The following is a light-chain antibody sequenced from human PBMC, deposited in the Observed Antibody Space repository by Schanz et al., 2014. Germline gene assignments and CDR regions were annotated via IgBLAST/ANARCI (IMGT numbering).Light chain of an antibody. V-gene: IGLV1-51*01. CDR2: DNN. CDR1: SSNIGNNY. J-gene: IGLJ3*02. Sequence: QSVLTQPPSVSGAPGQRVTISCSGSSSNIGNNYVSWYQQLPGTAPKLLIYDNNKRPSGIPDRFSGSKSGTSATLGITGLQTGDEADYYCGTWDSGLSAGRVFGGGTKLTVL. CDR3: GTWDSGLSAGRV.